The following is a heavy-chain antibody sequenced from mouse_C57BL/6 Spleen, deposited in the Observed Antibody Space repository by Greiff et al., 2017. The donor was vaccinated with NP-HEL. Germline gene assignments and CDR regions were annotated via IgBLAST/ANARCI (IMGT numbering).Heavy chain of an antibody. J-gene: IGHJ3*01. CDR3: ARRLTVAWFAY. CDR1: GFTFSDYG. V-gene: IGHV5-17*01. D-gene: IGHD4-1*01. Sequence: DVHLVESGGGLVKPGGSLKLSCAASGFTFSDYGMHWVRQAPEKGLEWVAYISSGSSTIYYADTVKGRFTISRDNAKNTLFLQMTSLRSEDTAMYYCARRLTVAWFAYWGQRTLVTVSA. CDR2: ISSGSSTI.